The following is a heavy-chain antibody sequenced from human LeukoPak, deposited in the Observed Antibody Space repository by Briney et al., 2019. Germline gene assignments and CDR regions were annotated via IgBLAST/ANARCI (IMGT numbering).Heavy chain of an antibody. D-gene: IGHD3-22*01. J-gene: IGHJ4*02. CDR1: GFTFSSYS. CDR2: ISGSGGST. Sequence: PGGSLRLSCAASGFTFSSYSMNWVRQAPGKGLEWVSAISGSGGSTYYADSVKGRFTISRDNSKNTLYLQMNSLRAEDTAVYYCAKGVRSGYYSTDYWGQGTLVTVSS. CDR3: AKGVRSGYYSTDY. V-gene: IGHV3-23*01.